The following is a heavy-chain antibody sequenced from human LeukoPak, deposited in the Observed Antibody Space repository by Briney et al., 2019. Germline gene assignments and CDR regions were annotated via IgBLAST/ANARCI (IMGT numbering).Heavy chain of an antibody. CDR1: GGSFSGYY. D-gene: IGHD4-17*01. V-gene: IGHV4-34*01. CDR3: ASMTTVTKFDY. Sequence: SSETLSLTCAVYGGSFSGYYWSWIRQPPGKGLEWIGEINHSGSTNYNPSLKSRVTISVDTSKNQFSLKLSSVTAADTAVYYCASMTTVTKFDYWGQGTLVTVSS. J-gene: IGHJ4*02. CDR2: INHSGST.